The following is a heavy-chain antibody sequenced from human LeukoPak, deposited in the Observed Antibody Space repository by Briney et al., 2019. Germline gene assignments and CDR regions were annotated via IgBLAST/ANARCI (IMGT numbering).Heavy chain of an antibody. D-gene: IGHD3-22*01. CDR3: ARNSLGYYYDSSGYYYFDY. Sequence: GGSLRLSCAASGFTFSSYGMHWVRQAPGKRLEGVAVIWYDGSNKYYADSVKGRFTISRDNSKNTLYLQMNSLRAEDTAVYYCARNSLGYYYDSSGYYYFDYWGQGTLVTVSS. V-gene: IGHV3-33*01. CDR1: GFTFSSYG. J-gene: IGHJ4*02. CDR2: IWYDGSNK.